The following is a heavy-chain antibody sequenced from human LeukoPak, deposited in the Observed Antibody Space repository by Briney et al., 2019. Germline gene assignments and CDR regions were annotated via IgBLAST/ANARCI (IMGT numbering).Heavy chain of an antibody. D-gene: IGHD5-24*01. Sequence: SETLSLTCTVSGGSLSSSSYYWGWIRQPPGKGLEWIGSIYYSGSTYYNPSLKSRVTISVDTSKNQFSLKLSSVTAANTSVYYWARRRMANPFDYWGQGTLVTVSS. J-gene: IGHJ4*02. V-gene: IGHV4-39*01. CDR1: GGSLSSSSYY. CDR3: ARRRMANPFDY. CDR2: IYYSGST.